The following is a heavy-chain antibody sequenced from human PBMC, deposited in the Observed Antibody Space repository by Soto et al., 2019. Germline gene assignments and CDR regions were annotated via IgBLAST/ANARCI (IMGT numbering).Heavy chain of an antibody. CDR3: ARDNRRLPFDI. D-gene: IGHD3-16*02. V-gene: IGHV3-33*01. CDR2: IWYDGSNK. J-gene: IGHJ3*02. CDR1: GFTFSSYG. Sequence: GGSLRLSCAASGFTFSSYGMHWVRQAPGKGLEWVAVIWYDGSNKYYADSVKGRFTISRDNSKNTLYLQMNSLRAEDTAVYYCARDNRRLPFDIWGQGTMVTVSS.